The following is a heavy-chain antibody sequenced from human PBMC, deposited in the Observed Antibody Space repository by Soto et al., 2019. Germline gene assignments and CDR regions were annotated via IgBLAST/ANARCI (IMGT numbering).Heavy chain of an antibody. CDR3: ARSGPGGYIDY. CDR2: TYYRSKWSN. Sequence: PSQTLSLTCAISGDSVSSNNAAWYWIIRSRSRCLEWLGRTYYRSKWSNGYAVSVKSRLTIKPDTSKNQFSLQLNSVTPDDTAVYYCARSGPGGYIDYWGQGTLVTVSS. D-gene: IGHD3-16*02. CDR1: GDSVSSNNAA. J-gene: IGHJ4*02. V-gene: IGHV6-1*01.